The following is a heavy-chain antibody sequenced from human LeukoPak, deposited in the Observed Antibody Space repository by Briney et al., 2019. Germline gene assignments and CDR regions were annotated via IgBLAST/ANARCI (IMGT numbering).Heavy chain of an antibody. CDR1: GFTVSSNY. V-gene: IGHV3-53*01. CDR2: IYSGGST. D-gene: IGHD3-22*01. Sequence: GGSLRLSCAASGFTVSSNYMGWVRQAPGKGLEWVSVIYSGGSTYYADSVKGRFTISGDNSKNTLYLRMNSLRAEDTAVYYCAITEDYYDSSGSDYWGQGTLVTVSS. J-gene: IGHJ4*02. CDR3: AITEDYYDSSGSDY.